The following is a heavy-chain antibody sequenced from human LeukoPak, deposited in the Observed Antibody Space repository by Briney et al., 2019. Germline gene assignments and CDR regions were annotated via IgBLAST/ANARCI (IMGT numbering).Heavy chain of an antibody. CDR3: ARDLVVVVPAAMTPGGWFDP. J-gene: IGHJ5*02. D-gene: IGHD2-2*01. CDR1: GYTFTSYG. Sequence: ASVKVSCKASGYTFTSYGISWVRQAPGQGLEWMGWISAYNGNTNYAQKLQGRVTMTTDTSTSTAYMELSSLRSEDTAVYYCARDLVVVVPAAMTPGGWFDPWGQGTLVTVSS. CDR2: ISAYNGNT. V-gene: IGHV1-18*01.